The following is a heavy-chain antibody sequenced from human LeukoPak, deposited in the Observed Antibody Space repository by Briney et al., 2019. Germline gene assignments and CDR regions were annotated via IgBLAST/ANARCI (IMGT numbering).Heavy chain of an antibody. V-gene: IGHV4-61*02. CDR1: GGSISNGSYY. Sequence: SETLSLTCTVSGGSISNGSYYWSWIRQPAGKGLEWIGRIYISGSASYNPSLKRRVTFSVDTSKNQFSLKLTSVTAADTAVYYCARVYDFWSGYFYYYYMDVWGKGTTVTVSS. J-gene: IGHJ6*03. CDR2: IYISGSA. D-gene: IGHD3-3*01. CDR3: ARVYDFWSGYFYYYYMDV.